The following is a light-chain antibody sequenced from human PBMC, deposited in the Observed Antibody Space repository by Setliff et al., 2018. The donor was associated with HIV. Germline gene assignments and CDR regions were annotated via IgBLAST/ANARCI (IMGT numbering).Light chain of an antibody. V-gene: IGLV2-8*01. Sequence: QSALAQPASVSGSPGQSITISCTGTSSDVGGYNSVSWYQQHPGKAPKVIIYEVSKRPSGVPDRFSGSKSGNTASLTVSGLQTEDEADYFCSSYAGSNTLIYVFGPGTKVTVL. J-gene: IGLJ1*01. CDR2: EVS. CDR1: SSDVGGYNS. CDR3: SSYAGSNTLIYV.